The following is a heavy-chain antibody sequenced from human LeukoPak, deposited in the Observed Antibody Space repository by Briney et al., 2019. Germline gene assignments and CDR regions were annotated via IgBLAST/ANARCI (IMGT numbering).Heavy chain of an antibody. CDR3: ARAGEWGYYFDS. CDR2: IYYSGST. J-gene: IGHJ4*02. D-gene: IGHD7-27*01. CDR1: GGSISSYY. Sequence: SETLSLTCTVSGGSISSYYWSWIRQPPGKGLEWIGFIYYSGSTNYNPSLKSRVTISVDTSKNQFSLKLSSVTAADTAVYYCARAGEWGYYFDSWGQGTLVTVSS. V-gene: IGHV4-59*01.